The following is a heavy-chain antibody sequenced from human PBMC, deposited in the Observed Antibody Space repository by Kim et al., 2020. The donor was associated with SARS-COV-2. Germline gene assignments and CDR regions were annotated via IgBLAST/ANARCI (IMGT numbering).Heavy chain of an antibody. CDR2: ISGSGGSI. J-gene: IGHJ6*02. V-gene: IGHV3-23*01. CDR1: GFTFSSYA. Sequence: GGSLRLSCAASGFTFSSYAMSWVRQAPGKGLEWVSAISGSGGSIYYADSVKGRFTISRDNSKNTLYLQMNSLRAEDTAVYYCAKERRGPSGYYGMDVWGQGTTVTVSS. CDR3: AKERRGPSGYYGMDV. D-gene: IGHD3-10*01.